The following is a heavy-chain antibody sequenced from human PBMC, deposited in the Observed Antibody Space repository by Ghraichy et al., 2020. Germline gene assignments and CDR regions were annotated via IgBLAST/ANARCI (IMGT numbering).Heavy chain of an antibody. V-gene: IGHV3-30*04. CDR2: ISYDGSAQ. CDR1: GFTFSTST. D-gene: IGHD6-19*01. CDR3: AREGRGSNSGWYGYFYNYGMDV. Sequence: ALNISCLASGFTFSTSTMHWVRQAPGKGLEWVAVISYDGSAQYYADSVKGRFTISRDNSKNTLYVQMNRLRAEDTAVYYCAREGRGSNSGWYGYFYNYGMDVWDQGTTVAVYS. J-gene: IGHJ6*02.